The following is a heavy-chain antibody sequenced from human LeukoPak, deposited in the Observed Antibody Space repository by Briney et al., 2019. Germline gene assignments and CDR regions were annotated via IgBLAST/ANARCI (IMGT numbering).Heavy chain of an antibody. CDR1: GGSISSSSYY. J-gene: IGHJ4*02. Sequence: PSETLSLTCTVSGGSISSSSYYWGWIRQPPGKGLEWIGSIYYSGSTYYNPSLKSRVTISVDTSKNQFSLKLSSVTAADTAVYYCARGARGSMIVVARYYFDYWGQGTLVTVSS. D-gene: IGHD3-22*01. CDR3: ARGARGSMIVVARYYFDY. CDR2: IYYSGST. V-gene: IGHV4-39*07.